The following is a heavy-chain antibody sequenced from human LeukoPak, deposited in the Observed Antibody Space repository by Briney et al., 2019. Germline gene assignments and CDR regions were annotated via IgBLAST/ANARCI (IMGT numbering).Heavy chain of an antibody. CDR1: GYTFTGYY. Sequence: GASVKVSCKASGYTFTGYYMHWVRQAPGQGLEWMGWINPNSGGTNYAQKFQGRVTMTRDTSISTAYMELSRLRSDDMAVYYCARVSSSGYYPYNWFDPWGQGTLVTVSS. V-gene: IGHV1-2*02. J-gene: IGHJ5*02. CDR2: INPNSGGT. CDR3: ARVSSSGYYPYNWFDP. D-gene: IGHD3-22*01.